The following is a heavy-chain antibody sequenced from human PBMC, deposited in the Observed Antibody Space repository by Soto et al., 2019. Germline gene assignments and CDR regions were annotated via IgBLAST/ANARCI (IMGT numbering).Heavy chain of an antibody. CDR2: IIPIFGTA. D-gene: IGHD3-22*01. J-gene: IGHJ5*02. CDR1: GGTFSSYA. V-gene: IGHV1-69*01. Sequence: QVQLVQSGAAVKKPGSSVKVSCTASGGTFSSYAISWVRQAPGQGLEWMGGIIPIFGTANYAQKLQGRVTITADESTSTGYMELSILRSEDTVVYYCGRGGGLINWFDPWGQGTLVPVSS. CDR3: GRGGGLINWFDP.